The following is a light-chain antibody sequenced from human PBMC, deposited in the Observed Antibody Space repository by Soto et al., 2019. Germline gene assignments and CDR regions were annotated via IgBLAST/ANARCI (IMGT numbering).Light chain of an antibody. CDR3: QQFNSYPQT. J-gene: IGKJ3*01. V-gene: IGKV1-13*02. CDR2: DAS. CDR1: QGISSA. Sequence: AIQLTQSPSSLSASVGDRVTITCRASQGISSALAWYQQKPGKAPKLLIYDASSLESGVPSRFSGSGSGTDFTLTSSSLQPEDFATYYCQQFNSYPQTFGPGTKVDIK.